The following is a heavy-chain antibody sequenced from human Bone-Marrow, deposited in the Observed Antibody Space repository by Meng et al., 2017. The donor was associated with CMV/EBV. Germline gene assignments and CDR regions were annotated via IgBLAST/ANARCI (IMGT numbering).Heavy chain of an antibody. Sequence: ASVKVSCKASGYTFTGYYMHWVRQAPGQGLEWMGWINPNSGGTNYAQKFQGRVTMTRDTSINTAYMELSRLRSDDTAVYYCARGGDDCSSTTCYYYWGQGNLVTVSS. V-gene: IGHV1-2*02. CDR2: INPNSGGT. J-gene: IGHJ4*02. CDR3: ARGGDDCSSTTCYYY. D-gene: IGHD2-2*01. CDR1: GYTFTGYY.